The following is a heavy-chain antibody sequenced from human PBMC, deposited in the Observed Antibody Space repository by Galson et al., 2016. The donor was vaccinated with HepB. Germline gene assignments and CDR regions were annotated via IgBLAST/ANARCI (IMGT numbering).Heavy chain of an antibody. CDR1: GLTFTAYG. Sequence: SLRLSCAASGLTFTAYGMHWVRQAPGKGLEWVAVAWSGGGSEHYADPVKGRFTTSRDNSKNILFLVMNSLRPEDTAVYYCATDRSSGWLGYWGQGTLVTVSS. V-gene: IGHV3-33*03. CDR2: AWSGGGSE. D-gene: IGHD6-19*01. J-gene: IGHJ4*02. CDR3: ATDRSSGWLGY.